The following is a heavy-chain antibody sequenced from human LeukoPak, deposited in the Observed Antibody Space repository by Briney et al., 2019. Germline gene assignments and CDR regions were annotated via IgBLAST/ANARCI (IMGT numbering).Heavy chain of an antibody. D-gene: IGHD5-18*01. J-gene: IGHJ4*02. Sequence: SETLSLTCTVSGGSISSYYWSWIRQPPGKGLEWIGYIYHSGSTNYNPSLKSRVAISVDTSKNQFSLKLSSVTAADTAVYYCARHTGEYSVGYKHFVYWGQGTVVTVSS. V-gene: IGHV4-59*08. CDR1: GGSISSYY. CDR2: IYHSGST. CDR3: ARHTGEYSVGYKHFVY.